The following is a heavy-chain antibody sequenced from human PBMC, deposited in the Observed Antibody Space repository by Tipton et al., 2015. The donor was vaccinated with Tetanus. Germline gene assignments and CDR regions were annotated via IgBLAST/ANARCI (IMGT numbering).Heavy chain of an antibody. CDR3: ARENGGYDYYYYYGMDV. D-gene: IGHD5-12*01. CDR1: GFTVSSNY. Sequence: VQLVQSGGGLIQPGGSLRLSCAASGFTVSSNYMSWVRQAPGKGLEWVSVIYSDGSTYYADSVKGRFTISRDNSKNTLYLQMNSLRAEDTAVYYCARENGGYDYYYYYGMDVWGQGTTVTVSS. J-gene: IGHJ6*02. CDR2: IYSDGST. V-gene: IGHV3-53*01.